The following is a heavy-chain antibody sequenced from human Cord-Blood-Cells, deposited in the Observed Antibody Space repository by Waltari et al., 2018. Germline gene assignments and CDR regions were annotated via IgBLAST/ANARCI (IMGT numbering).Heavy chain of an antibody. J-gene: IGHJ4*02. V-gene: IGHV2-70*04. Sequence: QVTLKESGPALVKPTQTLTLTCTFSGFSLSTSGMRVSWIRQPPGKALEWLARIDWDDDKFYSTSLKTRLTISKDTSKNQVVLTMTNMDPVHTATYYCARINYSGRQYYFDYWGQGTLVTVSS. CDR3: ARINYSGRQYYFDY. CDR2: IDWDDDK. CDR1: GFSLSTSGMR. D-gene: IGHD1-26*01.